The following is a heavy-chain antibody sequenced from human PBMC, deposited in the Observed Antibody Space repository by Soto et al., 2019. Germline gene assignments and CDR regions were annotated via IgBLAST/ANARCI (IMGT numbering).Heavy chain of an antibody. CDR2: ISAYYGDT. Sequence: ASVKGYCKSSGGTVSIDAVSWGRQAPGQGLEWMGWISAYYGDTNYAQKFQGRVTMTTDTSTTTAYMELRSLRSDDTAVYYCARPVDYYYYDMDVWGQGTTVTVSS. J-gene: IGHJ6*02. CDR1: GGTVSIDA. CDR3: ARPVDYYYYDMDV. V-gene: IGHV1-18*01.